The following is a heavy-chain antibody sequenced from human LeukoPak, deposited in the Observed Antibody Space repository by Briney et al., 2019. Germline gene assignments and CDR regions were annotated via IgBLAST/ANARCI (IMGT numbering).Heavy chain of an antibody. Sequence: SETLSLTCTVSGGSISTYYWNWIRQPPGKGLEWIGHIYYSGSTNYNHSLKSRVAISVDTSKNEFSLKLSSVTAADTAVYYCARRPVALDRIGEDNWFDPWGQGTLVTVSS. CDR1: GGSISTYY. V-gene: IGHV4-59*08. CDR2: IYYSGST. J-gene: IGHJ5*02. CDR3: ARRPVALDRIGEDNWFDP. D-gene: IGHD2-2*03.